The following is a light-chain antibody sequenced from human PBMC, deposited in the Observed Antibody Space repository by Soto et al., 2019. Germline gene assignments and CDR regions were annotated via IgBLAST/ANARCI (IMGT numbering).Light chain of an antibody. CDR2: DVT. CDR3: GSIKRRSTSV. V-gene: IGLV2-14*01. CDR1: SSDVGGFEY. Sequence: QSVLSQPASVSGSPGQSITISCTGTSSDVGGFEYVSWYQHQPGKAPKLIIYDVTKRPSGVSNRSSGSKSGNTASLTISGIQDEEEGDYYCGSIKRRSTSVFGTGTKVTVL. J-gene: IGLJ1*01.